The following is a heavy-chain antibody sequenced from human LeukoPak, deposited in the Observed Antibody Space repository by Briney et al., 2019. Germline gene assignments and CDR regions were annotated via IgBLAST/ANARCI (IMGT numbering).Heavy chain of an antibody. CDR2: IYPGDSDT. D-gene: IGHD3-22*01. J-gene: IGHJ4*02. V-gene: IGHV5-51*01. CDR1: GYSFTSYW. CDR3: ARCEDSSGIGLDY. Sequence: PGESLKISCKGPGYSFTSYWIGWVRQMPGKGLEWMGIIYPGDSDTRYSPSFQGQVTISADKSISTAYLQWSSLKASDTAMYYCARCEDSSGIGLDYWGQGTLVTVSS.